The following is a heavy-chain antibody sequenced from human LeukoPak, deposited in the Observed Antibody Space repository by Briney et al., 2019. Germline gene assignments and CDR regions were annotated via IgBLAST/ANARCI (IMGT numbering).Heavy chain of an antibody. V-gene: IGHV4-34*01. CDR2: INHSGST. CDR3: ARAGYNWNYDAFDI. Sequence: SETLSLTCAVYGGSFSGYYWSWIRQPPGKGLEWIGEINHSGSTNYNPSLKSRVTILVDTSKNQFSLKLSSVTAADTAVYYCARAGYNWNYDAFDIWGQGTMVTVSS. CDR1: GGSFSGYY. J-gene: IGHJ3*02. D-gene: IGHD1-7*01.